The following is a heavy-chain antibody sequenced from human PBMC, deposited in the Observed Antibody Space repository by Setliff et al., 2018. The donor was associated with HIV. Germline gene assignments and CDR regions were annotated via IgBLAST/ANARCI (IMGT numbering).Heavy chain of an antibody. V-gene: IGHV4-39*01. CDR3: ASLDGSESPYIYYYYMDV. J-gene: IGHJ6*03. D-gene: IGHD3-10*01. Sequence: TLSLTCTVSGGSISTSRYYWGWIRQPPGKGLEWIGSINYRGNTYYNPSLKSRAAISVDTSKNQISLKLSSVTAADTSVYYCASLDGSESPYIYYYYMDVWGKGTAVTVSS. CDR2: INYRGNT. CDR1: GGSISTSRYY.